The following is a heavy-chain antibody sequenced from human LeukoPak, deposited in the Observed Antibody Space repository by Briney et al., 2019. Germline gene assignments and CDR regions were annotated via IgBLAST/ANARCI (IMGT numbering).Heavy chain of an antibody. CDR1: LYSCTRCG. CDR3: AISEPYYYDSSRCVY. Sequence: ASVKVSCKPSLYSCTRCGISWVSPALGQGLEWMGWISAYNGKTNYAQKLQGRVTMTTDTFTSTAYMELRSLRSEDTSVYYFAISEPYYYDSSRCVYWGQGTLRTVSP. CDR2: ISAYNGKT. J-gene: IGHJ4*02. D-gene: IGHD3-22*01. V-gene: IGHV1-18*01.